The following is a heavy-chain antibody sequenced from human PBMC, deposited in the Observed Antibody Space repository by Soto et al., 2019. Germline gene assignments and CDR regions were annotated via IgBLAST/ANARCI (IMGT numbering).Heavy chain of an antibody. J-gene: IGHJ4*02. CDR2: IYPGDSDT. CDR3: ARQGNGAEGFDF. Sequence: PGESLKISCKGSGYSFSSHWIGWVRQMPGKGLDWMGIIYPGDSDTRYSPSLLGQVTISADKSINTAYLQWSSLKASDTAMYYCARQGNGAEGFDFWGQGALVTVSS. V-gene: IGHV5-51*01. CDR1: GYSFSSHW. D-gene: IGHD4-17*01.